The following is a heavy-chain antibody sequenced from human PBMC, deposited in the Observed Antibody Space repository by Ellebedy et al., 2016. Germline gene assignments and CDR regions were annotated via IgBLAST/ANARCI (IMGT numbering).Heavy chain of an antibody. CDR3: AKDLTTVTTFLDY. D-gene: IGHD4-17*01. V-gene: IGHV3-33*06. CDR1: GFTFSSYG. Sequence: GESLKISXAASGFTFSSYGMHWVRQAPGKGLEWVAVIWYDGSNKYYADSVKGRFTISRDNSKNTLYLQMNSLRAEDTAVYYCAKDLTTVTTFLDYWGQGTLVTVSS. CDR2: IWYDGSNK. J-gene: IGHJ4*02.